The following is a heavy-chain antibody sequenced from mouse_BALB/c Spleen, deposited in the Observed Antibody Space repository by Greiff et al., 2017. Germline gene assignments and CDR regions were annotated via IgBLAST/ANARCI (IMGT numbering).Heavy chain of an antibody. D-gene: IGHD2-1*01. V-gene: IGHV14-3*02. CDR1: GFNIKDTY. Sequence: VQLQQSGAELVKPGASVKLSCTASGFNIKDTYMHWVKQRPEQGLEWIGRIDPANGNTKYDPKFQGKATITADTSSNTAYLQLSSLTSEDTAVYYCARDGNYAFYAMDYWGQGTSVTVSS. CDR2: IDPANGNT. J-gene: IGHJ4*01. CDR3: ARDGNYAFYAMDY.